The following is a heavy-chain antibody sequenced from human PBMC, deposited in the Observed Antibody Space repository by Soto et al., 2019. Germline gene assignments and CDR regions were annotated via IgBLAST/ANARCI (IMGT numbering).Heavy chain of an antibody. D-gene: IGHD2-15*01. V-gene: IGHV3-23*01. CDR1: GFTFRSYA. CDR3: AKGGGYCSGGSCNVSPGSD. Sequence: EVQLLESGGGLVQPGGSLRLSCAASGFTFRSYAMSWVRQVPGKGLEWVSAISRNGDTTYYADSVKGRFTISRDNSKNTLYLEINSLRAEDTAIYYCAKGGGYCSGGSCNVSPGSDWGQGTLVTVSS. J-gene: IGHJ4*02. CDR2: ISRNGDTT.